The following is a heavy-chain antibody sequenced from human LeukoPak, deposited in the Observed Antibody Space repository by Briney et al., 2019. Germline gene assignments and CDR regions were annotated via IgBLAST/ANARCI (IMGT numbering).Heavy chain of an antibody. J-gene: IGHJ4*02. CDR1: GFTFDDYA. D-gene: IGHD3-22*01. V-gene: IGHV3-43D*03. CDR2: ISWDGGST. Sequence: GGSLRLSCAASGFTFDDYAMHWVRQAPGKGLEWVSLISWDGGSTYYADSVKGRFTISRGNSKNSLYLQMNSLRAEDTALYYCAKDYYDSSGPFDYWGQGTLVTVSS. CDR3: AKDYYDSSGPFDY.